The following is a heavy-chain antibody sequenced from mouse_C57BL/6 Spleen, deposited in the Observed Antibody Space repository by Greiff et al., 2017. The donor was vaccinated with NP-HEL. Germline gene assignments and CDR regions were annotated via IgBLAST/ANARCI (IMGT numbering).Heavy chain of an antibody. D-gene: IGHD2-4*01. V-gene: IGHV1-7*01. CDR2: INPSSGYT. Sequence: VQLQQSGAELAKPGASVKLSCKASGYTFTSYWMHWVKQRPGQGLEWIGYINPSSGYTKYNQKFKDKATLTADKSSNTAYMQLSSLTYEDSAVYYWATEDYDGGAMDYWGQGTSVTVSS. CDR3: ATEDYDGGAMDY. J-gene: IGHJ4*01. CDR1: GYTFTSYW.